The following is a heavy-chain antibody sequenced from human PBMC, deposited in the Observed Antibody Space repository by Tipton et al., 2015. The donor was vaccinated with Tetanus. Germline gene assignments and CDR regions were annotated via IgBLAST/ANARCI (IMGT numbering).Heavy chain of an antibody. D-gene: IGHD5-24*01. CDR2: IIPAFTTV. Sequence: QSGPEVKKPGSSVKVSCKASGGGFSKFAISWVRQAPGQGLELMGTIIPAFTTVTYEQKFRGRVTITADGSTSTAYMELSSLTSDDTAVYFCAREETRHGYNTFDSWGQGTPVTVSS. V-gene: IGHV1-69*15. CDR1: GGGFSKFA. CDR3: AREETRHGYNTFDS. J-gene: IGHJ4*02.